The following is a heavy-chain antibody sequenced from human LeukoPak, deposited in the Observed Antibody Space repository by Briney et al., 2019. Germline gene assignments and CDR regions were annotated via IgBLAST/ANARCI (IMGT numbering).Heavy chain of an antibody. V-gene: IGHV4-59*01. D-gene: IGHD2-15*01. Sequence: SETLSLTCTVSGGSIGSYYWNWIRQPPGKGLEWIGYIYYSGTTNYNPSLKSRVSMSVDTSKNQFSLKLSSVTAADTAVYYCASRGYCSGGSCYFVPGDWFDPWGQGTLVTVSS. CDR1: GGSIGSYY. CDR3: ASRGYCSGGSCYFVPGDWFDP. J-gene: IGHJ5*02. CDR2: IYYSGTT.